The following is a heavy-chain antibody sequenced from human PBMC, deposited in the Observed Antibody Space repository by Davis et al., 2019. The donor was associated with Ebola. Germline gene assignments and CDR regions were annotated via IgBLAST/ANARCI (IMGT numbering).Heavy chain of an antibody. CDR1: GFSVSDKY. J-gene: IGHJ6*02. V-gene: IGHV3-53*01. CDR2: IYTDGRM. CDR3: ARERVTCGGGSCYYSGLDV. D-gene: IGHD2-15*01. Sequence: GESLKISCAASGFSVSDKYMSWVRQAPGKGLEWVSVIYTDGRMYHADSVKGRFTISRDNSKNTVYLQINSLRAEDTAVYYCARERVTCGGGSCYYSGLDVWGQGTTVTVSS.